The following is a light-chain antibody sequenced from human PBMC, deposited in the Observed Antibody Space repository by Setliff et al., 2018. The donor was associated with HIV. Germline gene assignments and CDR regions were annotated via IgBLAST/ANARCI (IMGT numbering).Light chain of an antibody. CDR1: SGDIGHYNY. CDR2: DVN. J-gene: IGLJ1*01. V-gene: IGLV2-14*03. CDR3: SSYTSSGTRV. Sequence: QSALTQPASVSGSPGQSITIPCTGTSGDIGHYNYVSWYQQHPGKAPKLVIFDVNDRPSGVSPRFSGSKSGNTASLTISGLQAEDEADYYCSSYTSSGTRVFGTGTKVTV.